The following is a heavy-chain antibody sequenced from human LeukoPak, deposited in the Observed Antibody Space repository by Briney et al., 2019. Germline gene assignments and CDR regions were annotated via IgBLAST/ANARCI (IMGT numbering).Heavy chain of an antibody. J-gene: IGHJ3*02. CDR3: ARSSRAVVPAALDI. CDR2: ISAYNGNT. V-gene: IGHV1-18*01. CDR1: GYTFTSYG. D-gene: IGHD2-2*01. Sequence: GASVKVSCKASGYTFTSYGISWVRQAPGQGLEWMGWISAYNGNTNYAQKLLGRVTMTTDTSTSTAYMELRSLRSDDTAVYYCARSSRAVVPAALDIWGQGTMVTVSS.